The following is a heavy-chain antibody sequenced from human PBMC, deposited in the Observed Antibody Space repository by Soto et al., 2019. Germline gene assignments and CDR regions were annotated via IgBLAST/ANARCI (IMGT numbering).Heavy chain of an antibody. J-gene: IGHJ1*01. CDR1: VFTFKSYA. CDR2: ISDSGGST. CDR3: ARAHTLL. D-gene: IGHD2-15*01. Sequence: PWGSLLLSCAASVFTFKSYAMSWVRQGPGKGLEWVAAISDSGGSTYYADSVKGRFTISRDNSKNTLYLQMNSLRAEDTALYYSARAHTLLRGVGTMVTVSS. V-gene: IGHV3-23*01.